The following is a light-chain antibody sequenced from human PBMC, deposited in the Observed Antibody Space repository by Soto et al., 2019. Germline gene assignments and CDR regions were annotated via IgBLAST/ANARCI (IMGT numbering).Light chain of an antibody. Sequence: DIVMPQYPATLSVSPGERATLSCMASHSSSSNLSWYPQKPGRAPRLLIYGASNRATGIPDRFSGSGSGTDFTLTISRLEPEDFAVYYCQQYGSSGTFGQGTKVDI. V-gene: IGKV3-20*01. CDR1: HSSSSN. CDR3: QQYGSSGT. J-gene: IGKJ1*01. CDR2: GAS.